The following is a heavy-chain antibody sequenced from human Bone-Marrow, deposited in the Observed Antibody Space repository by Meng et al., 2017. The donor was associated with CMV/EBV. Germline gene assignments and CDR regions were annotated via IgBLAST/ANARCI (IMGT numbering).Heavy chain of an antibody. CDR1: FSSYW. CDR3: ARALGDYSNYGYYYYGMDV. J-gene: IGHJ6*02. CDR2: IKQDGSEK. V-gene: IGHV3-7*01. D-gene: IGHD4-11*01. Sequence: FSSYWMSWVRQAPGNGLEWVANIKQDGSEKYYVDSVKGRFTISRDNAKNSLYLQMNSLRAEDTAVYYCARALGDYSNYGYYYYGMDVWGQGTTVTVSS.